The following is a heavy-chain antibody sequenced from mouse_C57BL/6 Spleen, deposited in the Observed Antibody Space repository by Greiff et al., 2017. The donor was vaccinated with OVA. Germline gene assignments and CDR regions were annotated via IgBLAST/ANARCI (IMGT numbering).Heavy chain of an antibody. V-gene: IGHV1-69*01. D-gene: IGHD1-1*01. Sequence: QVQLQQPGAELVMPGASVKLSCKASGYTFTSYWMHWVKQRPGQGLEWIGEIDPSDSYINYNQKFKGKSTLTVDKSSSTAYMQLSSLTSEDSAVYYCARGPYGSSYYYAMDYWGQGTSVTVSS. CDR2: IDPSDSYI. CDR1: GYTFTSYW. CDR3: ARGPYGSSYYYAMDY. J-gene: IGHJ4*01.